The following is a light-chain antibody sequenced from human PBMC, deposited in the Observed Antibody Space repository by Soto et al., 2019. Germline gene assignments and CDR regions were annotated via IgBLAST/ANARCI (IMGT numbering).Light chain of an antibody. CDR1: QSVKTK. J-gene: IGKJ1*01. Sequence: EIVMTQSPDTLSVSPGERASLSCRASQSVKTKLAWHQKKPGQPPRLLIYGASIRATGIPARFSGSGSGTEFTLTISSLQSEDFAVYYCQQYSDWPPWTFGQGTKVEIK. CDR2: GAS. CDR3: QQYSDWPPWT. V-gene: IGKV3-15*01.